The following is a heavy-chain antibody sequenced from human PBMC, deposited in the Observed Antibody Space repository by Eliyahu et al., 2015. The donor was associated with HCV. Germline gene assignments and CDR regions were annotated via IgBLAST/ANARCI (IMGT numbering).Heavy chain of an antibody. CDR3: ASGGGGIAVAGTGGWFDP. Sequence: QVQLQESGPGLVQPSETLSLTCXVSGXSITTXYWXWIRQPPGKGLEWIGYIHYSGSTNYNPSLKSRVTISIDTSKNQFSLKLSSVTAADTAVYYCASGGGGIAVAGTGGWFDPWGQGTLITVSS. D-gene: IGHD6-19*01. J-gene: IGHJ5*02. V-gene: IGHV4-59*01. CDR2: IHYSGST. CDR1: GXSITTXY.